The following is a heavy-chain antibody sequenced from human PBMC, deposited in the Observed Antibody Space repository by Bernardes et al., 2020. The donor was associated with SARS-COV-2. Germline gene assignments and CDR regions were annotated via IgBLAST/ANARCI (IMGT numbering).Heavy chain of an antibody. J-gene: IGHJ6*02. CDR2: IKRDGSET. Sequence: SLRLSGGGSGFDFSDYWMTWVRQAPGKGLEWVANIKRDGSETYYVDSVKGRFTISRDNAKNLVFLQMNSLRAEDTAVFYCARSAGMDVWGQGTMVTVSS. V-gene: IGHV3-7*03. CDR1: GFDFSDYW. CDR3: ARSAGMDV.